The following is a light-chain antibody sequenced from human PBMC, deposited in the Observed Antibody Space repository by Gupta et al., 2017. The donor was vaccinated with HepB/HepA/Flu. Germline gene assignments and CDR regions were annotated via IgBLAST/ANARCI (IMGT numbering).Light chain of an antibody. J-gene: IGKJ5*01. V-gene: IGKV1-33*01. Sequence: DIQMTQSPSSLSASVGDRVTITCQASQDISNYLNWYQQKPGKAPKLLIYDASNLETGVPSRFSGSGSGTDFTFTISSLQTEDSATYYCQQYDNLPTFGQGTRLEIK. CDR2: DAS. CDR1: QDISNY. CDR3: QQYDNLPT.